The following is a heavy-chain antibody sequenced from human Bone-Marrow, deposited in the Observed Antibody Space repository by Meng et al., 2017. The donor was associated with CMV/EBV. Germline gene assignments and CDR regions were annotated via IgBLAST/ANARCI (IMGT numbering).Heavy chain of an antibody. D-gene: IGHD6-6*01. Sequence: ASVKVSCKASGYTFTGYYMHWVRQAPGQGLEWMGWINRNSGGTNYAQKFQGRVTMTRDTSISTAYMELSSLRSEDTAVYYCARFGYSSSSSDDYWGQGTLVTVSS. CDR3: ARFGYSSSSSDDY. CDR1: GYTFTGYY. J-gene: IGHJ4*02. CDR2: INRNSGGT. V-gene: IGHV1-2*02.